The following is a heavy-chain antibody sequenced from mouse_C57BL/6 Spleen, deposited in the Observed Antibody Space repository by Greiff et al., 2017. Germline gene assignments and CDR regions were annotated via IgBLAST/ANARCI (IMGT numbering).Heavy chain of an antibody. CDR3: ARRGYGYYSAMDD. CDR1: GFTFSDYG. D-gene: IGHD1-2*01. CDR2: ISSGSSTI. V-gene: IGHV5-17*01. J-gene: IGHJ4*01. Sequence: EVKLVESGGGLVKPGGSLKLSCAASGFTFSDYGMHWVRQAPEKGLEWVAYISSGSSTIYYADTVKGRFTISRDNAKNTLFLQMTSVRSEDTAIYYCARRGYGYYSAMDDWGQGTSVTVS.